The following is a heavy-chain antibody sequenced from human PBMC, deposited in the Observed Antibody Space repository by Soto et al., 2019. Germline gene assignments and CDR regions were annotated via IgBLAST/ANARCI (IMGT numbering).Heavy chain of an antibody. V-gene: IGHV4-31*03. Sequence: SETLSLTCSVSCASIDTGSYYWSWIRQHPGKGLEWIGYIYYSGSTYFNPSLRSRVTISVDTSRNQFSLKLRSVTAADTAIYFCARASPNYYYAMDVWGQGTTVTVSS. J-gene: IGHJ6*02. CDR3: ARASPNYYYAMDV. CDR2: IYYSGST. CDR1: CASIDTGSYY.